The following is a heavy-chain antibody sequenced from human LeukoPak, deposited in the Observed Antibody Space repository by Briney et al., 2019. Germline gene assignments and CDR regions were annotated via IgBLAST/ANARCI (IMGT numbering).Heavy chain of an antibody. D-gene: IGHD5-18*01. J-gene: IGHJ6*02. CDR1: GGSFSGYY. Sequence: PSETLSLTCAVYGGSFSGYYWSWIRQPPGKGLEWIGEINHSGSTNYNPSLKSRVTISVDTSKNQFSLKLSSVTAADTAVYYCARVKAMAKYYYYYGMGVWGQGTTVTVSS. CDR3: ARVKAMAKYYYYYGMGV. V-gene: IGHV4-34*01. CDR2: INHSGST.